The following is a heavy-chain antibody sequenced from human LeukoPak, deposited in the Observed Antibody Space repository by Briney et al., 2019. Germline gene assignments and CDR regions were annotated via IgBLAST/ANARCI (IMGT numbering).Heavy chain of an antibody. J-gene: IGHJ6*03. V-gene: IGHV4-34*01. CDR1: GGSFSGYY. CDR2: INHSGST. D-gene: IGHD4-17*01. Sequence: SETLSLTCAVYGGSFSGYYWSWIRQPPGKGLEWIGEINHSGSTNYNPSLKSRVTISVDTSKNQFSLKLSSVTAADTAVYYCASLTPLRQRYNYYYMDVWGKGTTVTVSS. CDR3: ASLTPLRQRYNYYYMDV.